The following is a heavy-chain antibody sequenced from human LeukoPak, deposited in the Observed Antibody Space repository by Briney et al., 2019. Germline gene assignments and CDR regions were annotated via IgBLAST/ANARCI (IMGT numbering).Heavy chain of an antibody. D-gene: IGHD6-19*01. Sequence: NPGGSLRLSCAASGFTFSSYSMNWVRQAPGKGLEWVSSISSSSSYIYYADSVKGRFTISRDNSKNTLYLQMNSLRAEDTAVYYCARDRPIGSSGWYGSLGAFDIWGQGTMVTVSS. J-gene: IGHJ3*02. CDR2: ISSSSSYI. CDR1: GFTFSSYS. CDR3: ARDRPIGSSGWYGSLGAFDI. V-gene: IGHV3-21*04.